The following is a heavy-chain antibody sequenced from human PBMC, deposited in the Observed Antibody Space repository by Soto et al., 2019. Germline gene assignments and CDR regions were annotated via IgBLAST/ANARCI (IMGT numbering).Heavy chain of an antibody. V-gene: IGHV3-30*18. D-gene: IGHD5-12*01. CDR3: AKDRVGYSGYGQLTLGPSFDY. CDR2: ISYDGSNK. J-gene: IGHJ4*02. Sequence: QVQLVESGGGVVQPGRSLRLSCAASGFTFSSYGMHWVRQAPGKGLEWVAVISYDGSNKYYADSVKGRFTISRDNSKNTLYLQMNSLRAEDTAVYYCAKDRVGYSGYGQLTLGPSFDYWGQGTLVTVSS. CDR1: GFTFSSYG.